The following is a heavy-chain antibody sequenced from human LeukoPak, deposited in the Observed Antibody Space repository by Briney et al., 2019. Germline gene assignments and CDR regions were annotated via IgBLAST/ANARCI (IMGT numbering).Heavy chain of an antibody. CDR2: ISGSGGST. V-gene: IGHV3-23*01. J-gene: IGHJ4*02. CDR3: AKSVDSSGYYDPFDY. Sequence: GGSLRLSCAASGFTFSSYAMSWVRQAPGKGLEWVSAISGSGGSTYYADSVKGRFTISRDNSKNTLYLQMNSLRAEDTAAYYCAKSVDSSGYYDPFDYWGQGTLVTVSS. CDR1: GFTFSSYA. D-gene: IGHD3-22*01.